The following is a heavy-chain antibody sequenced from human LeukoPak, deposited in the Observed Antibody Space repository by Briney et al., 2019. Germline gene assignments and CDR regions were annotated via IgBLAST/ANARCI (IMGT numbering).Heavy chain of an antibody. Sequence: PGKSLRLSCAASGFSFSNYVIQWVRQAPGKGLEWVAVTWSDGSDKYYADSVKGRFSISRDNSKNALYLQMNSLRAEDTAPYFCARAQSATLSYYFDLWGQGTLVTVSS. J-gene: IGHJ5*02. CDR2: TWSDGSDK. V-gene: IGHV3-33*01. CDR1: GFSFSNYV. D-gene: IGHD3-22*01. CDR3: ARAQSATLSYYFDL.